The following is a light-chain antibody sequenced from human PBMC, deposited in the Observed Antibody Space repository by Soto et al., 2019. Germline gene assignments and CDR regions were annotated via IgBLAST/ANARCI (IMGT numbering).Light chain of an antibody. J-gene: IGKJ2*01. V-gene: IGKV3-20*01. CDR3: HHYGSFRHT. Sequence: EIVLTQSPGTLSLSPGERATLSCRASQSVSSTYLAWYHHKPGQAPRLLIYGASSRAAGIPDRFSGSGSGADFTLTISRLEPEDFAVYYCHHYGSFRHTFGHGTKVEIK. CDR1: QSVSSTY. CDR2: GAS.